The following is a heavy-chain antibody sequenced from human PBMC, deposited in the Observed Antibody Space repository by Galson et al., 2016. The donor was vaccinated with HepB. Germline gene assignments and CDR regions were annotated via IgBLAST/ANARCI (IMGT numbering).Heavy chain of an antibody. CDR2: ISDSGST. Sequence: ETLSLTCGVYGGSIFDYYWTWIRQSPGKGLEWIGEISDSGSTNYNPSLKSRVTISVDTSKKQFSLKLMSVTAADTAVYYCARRGGRGRQLHIYFDSWGQGTLVTVAS. V-gene: IGHV4-34*01. CDR3: ARRGGRGRQLHIYFDS. D-gene: IGHD5-24*01. CDR1: GGSIFDYY. J-gene: IGHJ4*02.